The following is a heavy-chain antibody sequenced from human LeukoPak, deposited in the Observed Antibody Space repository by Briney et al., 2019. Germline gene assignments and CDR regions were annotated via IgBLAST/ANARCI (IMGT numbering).Heavy chain of an antibody. CDR1: GFTFSSYG. V-gene: IGHV3-30*03. CDR2: ISYDGSNK. J-gene: IGHJ4*02. Sequence: GGSLRLSCAASGFTFSSYGMHWVRQAPGKGLEWVAVISYDGSNKYYADSVKGRFTISRDNSKNTLFLQMNSLRVEDTAVYYCARDGEGVAFDYWGQGTLVTVSS. D-gene: IGHD2-21*01. CDR3: ARDGEGVAFDY.